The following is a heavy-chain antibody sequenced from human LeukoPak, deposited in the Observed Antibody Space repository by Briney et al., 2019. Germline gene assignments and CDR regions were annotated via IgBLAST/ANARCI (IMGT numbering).Heavy chain of an antibody. V-gene: IGHV3-30*19. J-gene: IGHJ3*02. CDR2: ISYDGSNK. Sequence: PGGSLRLSWAASGFTFSAYVMHWVRQAQGKGLEWVAVISYDGSNKYYADSVKGRFTISRDNSKNTLYLQMNSLRAEDTAVYYCASDFTMVRGVITAFEIWGQGTMVTVSS. CDR3: ASDFTMVRGVITAFEI. CDR1: GFTFSAYV. D-gene: IGHD3-10*01.